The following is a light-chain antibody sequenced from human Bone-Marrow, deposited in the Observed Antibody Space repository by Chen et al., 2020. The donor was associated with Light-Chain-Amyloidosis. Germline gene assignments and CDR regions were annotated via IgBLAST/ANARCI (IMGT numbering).Light chain of an antibody. CDR2: RDT. J-gene: IGLJ2*01. CDR3: QSADSSGTYEVI. V-gene: IGLV3-25*03. Sequence: SYELTQPPSVSVSPGQTARITCSGDDLPTKYAYWYQQKPGQAPVLWIHRDTERPSGISERFSGCSSGTTATLTISGVQAEDEADYHCQSADSSGTYEVIFGGGTKLTVL. CDR1: DLPTKY.